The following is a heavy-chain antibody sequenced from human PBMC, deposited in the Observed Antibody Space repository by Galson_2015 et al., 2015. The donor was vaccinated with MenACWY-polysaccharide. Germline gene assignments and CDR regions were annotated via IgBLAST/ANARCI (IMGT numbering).Heavy chain of an antibody. D-gene: IGHD3-10*01. CDR2: ISGSGGDT. CDR1: GFTLSSYT. J-gene: IGHJ6*02. CDR3: AKANYNSGTFLYGMDV. V-gene: IGHV3-23*01. Sequence: SLRLSCAVSGFTLSSYTMTWVRQAPGKGLEWVSTISGSGGDTYSVDSVKGRFTVSRDISKNTVFLQMNTLRAEDTAVYYCAKANYNSGTFLYGMDVWGQGTTVTVSS.